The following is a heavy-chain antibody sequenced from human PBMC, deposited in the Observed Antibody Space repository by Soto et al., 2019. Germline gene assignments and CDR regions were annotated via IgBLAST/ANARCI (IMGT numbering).Heavy chain of an antibody. CDR1: GYTFTGYX. V-gene: IGHV1-2*04. CDR3: XXXXXXXXXXGMDV. CDR2: INPNSGGT. J-gene: IGHJ6*02. Sequence: QVQLVQSGAEVKKPGASVKVSCKASGYTFTGYXXXXXXXXXXXXXXWMGWINPNSGGTNYAQKFQGWVTMTRDTXXXXXXXXXXXXXXXXXXXXXXXXXXXXXXXXGMDVWGQGTTVTVSS.